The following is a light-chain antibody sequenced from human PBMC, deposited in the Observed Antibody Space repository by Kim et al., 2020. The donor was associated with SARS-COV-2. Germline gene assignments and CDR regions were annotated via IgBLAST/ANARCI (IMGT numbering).Light chain of an antibody. Sequence: EIVLTQSPATLSLSPWERATLSCRASRSVSTFLSWYQQKPGQAPRLLIYDASNRATGIPARFSGSESGTDFTLTISSLEPEDFAVYYCHHRSDWRLTCGGGTKVDIK. J-gene: IGKJ4*01. CDR3: HHRSDWRLT. V-gene: IGKV3-11*01. CDR2: DAS. CDR1: RSVSTF.